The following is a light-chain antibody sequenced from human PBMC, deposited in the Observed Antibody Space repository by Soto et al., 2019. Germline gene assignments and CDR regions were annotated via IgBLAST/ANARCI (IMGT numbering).Light chain of an antibody. CDR1: QGIGGD. CDR3: VQHNSYPRT. J-gene: IGKJ1*01. Sequence: DIQMTQSPSSLSAAVGDRVTITCRASQGIGGDAGWYQQKPGKPPKRLLYATSTLQSGIPPRFSGGGFGTEFTLTISRLQPEDVATYDCVQHNSYPRTCGQGTRVDMK. CDR2: ATS. V-gene: IGKV1-17*01.